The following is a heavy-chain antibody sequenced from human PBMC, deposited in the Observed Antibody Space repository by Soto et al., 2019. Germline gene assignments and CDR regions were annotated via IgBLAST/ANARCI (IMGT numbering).Heavy chain of an antibody. Sequence: SVKVSCKASGGTFSSYAISWVRQAPGQGLEWMGGIIPIFGTANYAQKFQGRVTITADESTSTAYMELSSLRSEDTAVYYCARGGPNCGGDCYHAFDIWGQGTMVTVSS. V-gene: IGHV1-69*13. CDR2: IIPIFGTA. CDR1: GGTFSSYA. J-gene: IGHJ3*02. D-gene: IGHD2-21*02. CDR3: ARGGPNCGGDCYHAFDI.